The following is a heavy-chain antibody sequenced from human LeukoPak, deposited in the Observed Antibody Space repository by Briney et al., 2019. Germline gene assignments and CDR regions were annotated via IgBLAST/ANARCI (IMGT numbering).Heavy chain of an antibody. Sequence: GGSLRLSCAASGFTFSRYWMTWLRQAPGKGLEWVANIRQDGSQEYYVDSVKGRFTTSKDNAKNSLYLQMNSLRVDDMAVYYCARDAGIGFDSWGQGTVGIVS. CDR1: GFTFSRYW. V-gene: IGHV3-7*01. J-gene: IGHJ4*02. CDR3: ARDAGIGFDS. CDR2: IRQDGSQE. D-gene: IGHD1-26*01.